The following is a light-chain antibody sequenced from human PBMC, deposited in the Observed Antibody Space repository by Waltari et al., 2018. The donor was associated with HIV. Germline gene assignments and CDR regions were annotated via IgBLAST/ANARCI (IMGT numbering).Light chain of an antibody. CDR2: NNN. CDR1: RLNIGSNS. Sequence: QSVLIQPPSASGTPGQRVTISCSGRRLNIGSNSVTWYQQLPGAAPRLLIYNNNQRPAGFPVRFSGSKSGTSASLAISGLQSEDEADYYCAAWDDSLNGLFGGGTKLTVL. V-gene: IGLV1-44*01. J-gene: IGLJ2*01. CDR3: AAWDDSLNGL.